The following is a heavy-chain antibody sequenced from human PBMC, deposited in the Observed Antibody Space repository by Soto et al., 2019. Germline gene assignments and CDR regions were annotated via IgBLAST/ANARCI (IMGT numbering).Heavy chain of an antibody. Sequence: QVHLVQSGAEVKKSGASVKVSCKGSGYDFTTYGITWVRQAPGQGLEWMAWISAHNGNTDYAQKLQGRVTVTRDTATSTAYMELRSLRSDDPAVYSCARGRYGDYWGQGALVTVSS. CDR3: ARGRYGDY. D-gene: IGHD1-1*01. CDR1: GYDFTTYG. J-gene: IGHJ4*02. V-gene: IGHV1-18*01. CDR2: ISAHNGNT.